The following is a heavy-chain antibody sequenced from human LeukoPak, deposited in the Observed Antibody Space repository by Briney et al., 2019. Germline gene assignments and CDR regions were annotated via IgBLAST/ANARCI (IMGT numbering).Heavy chain of an antibody. CDR2: INHSGST. V-gene: IGHV4-34*01. CDR1: GGSFSGYY. D-gene: IGHD3-3*01. Sequence: PSETLSLTCAVYGGSFSGYYWSWIRQPPGKGLEWIGEINHSGSTNYNPSLKSRVTISVDTSKNQFSLKLSSVAAADTAVYYCARLALEWLLKVRYFDYWGQGTLVTVSS. CDR3: ARLALEWLLKVRYFDY. J-gene: IGHJ4*02.